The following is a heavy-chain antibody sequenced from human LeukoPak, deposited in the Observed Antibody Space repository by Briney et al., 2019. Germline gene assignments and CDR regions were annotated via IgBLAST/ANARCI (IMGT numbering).Heavy chain of an antibody. V-gene: IGHV1-24*01. CDR1: GYTLTELS. Sequence: ASVKVSCKVSGYTLTELSMHWVRQAPGKGLEWMGGFDPEDGETIYAQKFQGRVTMTEDTSTDTAYMELSSLRSEDAAVYYCATADRGSYSTDYWGQGTLVTVSS. CDR3: ATADRGSYSTDY. J-gene: IGHJ4*02. CDR2: FDPEDGET. D-gene: IGHD1-26*01.